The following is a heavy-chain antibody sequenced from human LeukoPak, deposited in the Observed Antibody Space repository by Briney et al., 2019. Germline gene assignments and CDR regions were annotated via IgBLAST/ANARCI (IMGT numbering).Heavy chain of an antibody. V-gene: IGHV3-30-3*01. CDR1: GFTFSTYF. D-gene: IGHD2-21*01. Sequence: GGSLRLSCAASGFTFSTYFMHWVRQAPGKGLEWVADIASDGSHTFYVESVKGRFTISRDNSQNTLHLQMNSLRAEDTAVYFCARERQDTILHSGAFDIWGQGTMVTVSS. CDR3: ARERQDTILHSGAFDI. CDR2: IASDGSHT. J-gene: IGHJ3*02.